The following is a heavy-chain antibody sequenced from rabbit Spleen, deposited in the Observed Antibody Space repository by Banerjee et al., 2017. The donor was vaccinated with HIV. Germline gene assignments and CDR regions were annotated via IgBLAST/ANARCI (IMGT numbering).Heavy chain of an antibody. CDR1: GFSFSSGYD. CDR3: ARDTGSSFSSYGMDL. CDR2: IYGGSSGVT. D-gene: IGHD8-1*01. Sequence: QSLEESGGDLVKPGASLTLTCTVSGFSFSSGYDMCWVRQAPGKGLEWIACIYGGSSGVTYYANWAKGRFTCSKTSSTTVTLQMTSLTVADTATYFCARDTGSSFSSYGMDLWGQGTGHRL. V-gene: IGHV1S40*01. J-gene: IGHJ6*01.